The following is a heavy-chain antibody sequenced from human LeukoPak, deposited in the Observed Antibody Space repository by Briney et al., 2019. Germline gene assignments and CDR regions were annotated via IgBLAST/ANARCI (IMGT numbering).Heavy chain of an antibody. CDR2: ISGSGGST. Sequence: PGGSLRLSCAASGFTFSSYAMSWVRQAPGKGLEWVSGISGSGGSTYYADSVKGRITISRDNSKNTLYLQMNSLRAEDTAVYYCAKDIALRFGELFPRYYFDYWGQGTLVTVSS. V-gene: IGHV3-23*01. D-gene: IGHD3-10*01. CDR1: GFTFSSYA. CDR3: AKDIALRFGELFPRYYFDY. J-gene: IGHJ4*02.